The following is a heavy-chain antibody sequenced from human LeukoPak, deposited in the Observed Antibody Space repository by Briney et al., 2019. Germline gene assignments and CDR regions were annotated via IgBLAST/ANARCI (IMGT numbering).Heavy chain of an antibody. CDR1: GYTFTSYA. J-gene: IGHJ4*02. CDR3: ARLKYCTNGVCYAGFDY. V-gene: IGHV1-3*01. Sequence: ASVKVSCKASGYTFTSYAMHWVRQAPGQRLEWMGWINAGNGSTKYSQKFQGRVTITRDTSADTAYMELSSLRSEDTAVYYCARLKYCTNGVCYAGFDYWGQGTLVTVSS. D-gene: IGHD2-8*01. CDR2: INAGNGST.